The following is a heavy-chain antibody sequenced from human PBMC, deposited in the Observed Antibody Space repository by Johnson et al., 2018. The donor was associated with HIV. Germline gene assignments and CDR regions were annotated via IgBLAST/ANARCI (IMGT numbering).Heavy chain of an antibody. J-gene: IGHJ3*02. V-gene: IGHV3-NL1*01. Sequence: VQLVESGGGVVQPGRSLRLSCAASGFTFSSYAMHWVRQAPGKGLEWVSVIYSGGSTYYADSVKGRFTISRDNSKNTLYLQMNSLRAEDTALYYCARDLDSSSSEDAFDIWGQGTMVTVSS. CDR1: GFTFSSYA. CDR2: IYSGGST. CDR3: ARDLDSSSSEDAFDI. D-gene: IGHD6-6*01.